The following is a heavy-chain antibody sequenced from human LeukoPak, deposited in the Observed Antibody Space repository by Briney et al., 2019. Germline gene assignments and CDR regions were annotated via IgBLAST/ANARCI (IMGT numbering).Heavy chain of an antibody. CDR3: ARGGNYGGNTGYFDY. D-gene: IGHD4/OR15-4a*01. CDR1: GFTVSSNY. J-gene: IGHJ4*02. V-gene: IGHV3-53*01. Sequence: GGSLRLSCAASGFTVSSNYMSWVRQAPGKGLEWVSVIYSGGSTYYAESVKGRVTVSRDNSKNTLYLQMSSLRAEDTAIFYCARGGNYGGNTGYFDYWGQGALVTVSS. CDR2: IYSGGST.